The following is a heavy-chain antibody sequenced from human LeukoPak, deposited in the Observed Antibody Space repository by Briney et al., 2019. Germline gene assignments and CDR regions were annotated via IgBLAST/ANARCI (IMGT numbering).Heavy chain of an antibody. D-gene: IGHD2-2*01. CDR1: GFTFSDYY. CDR3: ARVAQVQYHFDF. CDR2: IYSGGNT. V-gene: IGHV3-66*01. J-gene: IGHJ4*02. Sequence: GGSLRLSCAASGFTFSDYYMSWVRQAPGNGLEWVSIIYSGGNTYYADSVKGRFTISRDNSKNTLYLQMNSLRAEDTAVYYCARVAQVQYHFDFWGQGTLVTVSS.